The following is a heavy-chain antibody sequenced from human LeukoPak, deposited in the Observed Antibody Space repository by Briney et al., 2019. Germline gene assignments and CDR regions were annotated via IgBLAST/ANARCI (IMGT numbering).Heavy chain of an antibody. J-gene: IGHJ4*02. CDR2: IKQDGSEK. D-gene: IGHD3-22*01. CDR1: GFTFGSYW. Sequence: PGGSLRLSCAASGFTFGSYWMSWVRQAPGKGLEWVANIKQDGSEKYYVDSVKGRFTISRDNAKNSLYLQMNSLRAEDTAVYYCARCLRDSSGYFKYWGQGTLVTVSS. V-gene: IGHV3-7*03. CDR3: ARCLRDSSGYFKY.